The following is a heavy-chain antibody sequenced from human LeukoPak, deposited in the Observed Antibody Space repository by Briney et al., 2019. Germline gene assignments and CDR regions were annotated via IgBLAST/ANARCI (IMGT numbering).Heavy chain of an antibody. CDR1: GYSFTSYW. CDR3: ARHGHCTNGVCYSNYYYHMDV. J-gene: IGHJ6*03. Sequence: GESLKISCKGSGYSFTSYWIGWVRQMPGKGLEWMGIIYPGDSDTRYSPSFQGQITISVDKSISTAYLQWSSLKASDTAVYYCARHGHCTNGVCYSNYYYHMDVWGKGTTVTVSS. CDR2: IYPGDSDT. V-gene: IGHV5-51*01. D-gene: IGHD2-8*01.